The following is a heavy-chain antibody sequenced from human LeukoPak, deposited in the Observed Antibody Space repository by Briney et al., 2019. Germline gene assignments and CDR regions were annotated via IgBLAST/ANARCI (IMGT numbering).Heavy chain of an antibody. CDR2: IYSGGST. D-gene: IGHD2-2*01. V-gene: IGHV3-66*01. J-gene: IGHJ4*02. CDR3: ARGGPAGLDY. Sequence: GGSLRLSCEGSGITLRSYIIHWVRQAPGKGLEWVSVIYSGGSTYYADSVKGRFTISRDNSKNTLYLQMNSLRAEDTAVYYCARGGPAGLDYWGQGTLVTVSS. CDR1: GITLRSYI.